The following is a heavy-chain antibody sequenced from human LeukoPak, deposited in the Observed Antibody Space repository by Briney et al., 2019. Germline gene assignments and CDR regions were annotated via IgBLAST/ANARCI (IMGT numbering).Heavy chain of an antibody. D-gene: IGHD2-15*01. CDR2: IYYSGST. CDR1: GGSISSSSYY. J-gene: IGHJ4*02. CDR3: ARSRSVVGFDY. V-gene: IGHV4-39*01. Sequence: SETLSLTCTVSGGSISSSSYYWGWIRQPPGKGLEWIGSIYYSGSTYYNPSLKSRVTISVDTSKNQFSLKLSSVTAADTAVYYCARSRSVVGFDYWGQGTLVTVSS.